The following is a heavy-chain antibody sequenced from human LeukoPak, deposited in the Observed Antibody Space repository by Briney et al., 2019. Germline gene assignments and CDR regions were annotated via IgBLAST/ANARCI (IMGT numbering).Heavy chain of an antibody. J-gene: IGHJ4*02. V-gene: IGHV4-34*01. CDR3: ARGWYYDFWSGYFTPLDS. Sequence: SETLSLTCAVYGGSFSGYYWSWIRQPPGKGLEWIGEINYSGSTNYNSSLKSRVIISIDTSKNQFSLKLSSVTAADTAVYYCARGWYYDFWSGYFTPLDSWGQGTLVTVSS. D-gene: IGHD3-3*01. CDR2: INYSGST. CDR1: GGSFSGYY.